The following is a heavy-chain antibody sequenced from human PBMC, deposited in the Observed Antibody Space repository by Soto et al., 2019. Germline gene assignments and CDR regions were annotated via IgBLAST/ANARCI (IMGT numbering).Heavy chain of an antibody. CDR3: ARVGVVSPYYYYGMDV. D-gene: IGHD3-3*01. J-gene: IGHJ6*02. CDR2: IYPGDSDT. V-gene: IGHV5-51*01. Sequence: GESLKISCNGSGYSFTIYCIGLVRQMPGKGLEWMGIIYPGDSDTRYSPSFQGQVTISADKSISTAYLQWSSLKASDTAMYYCARVGVVSPYYYYGMDVWGQGTTVTVSS. CDR1: GYSFTIYC.